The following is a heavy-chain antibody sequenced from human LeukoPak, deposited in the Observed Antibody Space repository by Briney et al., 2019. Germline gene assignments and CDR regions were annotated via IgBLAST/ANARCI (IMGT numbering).Heavy chain of an antibody. J-gene: IGHJ4*02. D-gene: IGHD6-19*01. CDR1: GYTFTRYG. CDR2: ISAYNGNT. Sequence: ASVNVSCKASGYTFTRYGISWVRQAPEQGLEWMGWISAYNGNTNYAQKLQGRVTMTTDTSTSTAYMVLRSLRSDDTAVYYCARDRIAVGGPGVSDYWGQGTLVTVSS. CDR3: ARDRIAVGGPGVSDY. V-gene: IGHV1-18*01.